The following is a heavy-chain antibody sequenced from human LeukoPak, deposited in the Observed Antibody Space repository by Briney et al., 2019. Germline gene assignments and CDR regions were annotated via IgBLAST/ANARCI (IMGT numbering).Heavy chain of an antibody. V-gene: IGHV4-61*02. CDR3: ARDHVGRDGYNPPHY. CDR2: IYTSGST. J-gene: IGHJ4*02. D-gene: IGHD5-24*01. CDR1: GGSISSGSYY. Sequence: SETPSLTCTVPGGSISSGSYYWSWIRQPAGKGLEWIGRIYTSGSTNYNPSLKSLVTISVDTSKNQFSLNLSSVTAADTAVYYCARDHVGRDGYNPPHYWGQGTLVTVSS.